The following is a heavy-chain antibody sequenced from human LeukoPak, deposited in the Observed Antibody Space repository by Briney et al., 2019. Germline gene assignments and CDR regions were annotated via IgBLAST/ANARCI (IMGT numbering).Heavy chain of an antibody. V-gene: IGHV3-21*01. J-gene: IGHJ4*02. Sequence: GGSLRLSCAAYGFTFSSYSMNWVRQAPGKGLEWVSSISSSSSYIYYADSVKGRFTISRDNAKDSLYLQRNSLRAEDTAVYYCARDMRSLYYFDYWGQGTLVTVSS. D-gene: IGHD3-16*01. CDR1: GFTFSSYS. CDR2: ISSSSSYI. CDR3: ARDMRSLYYFDY.